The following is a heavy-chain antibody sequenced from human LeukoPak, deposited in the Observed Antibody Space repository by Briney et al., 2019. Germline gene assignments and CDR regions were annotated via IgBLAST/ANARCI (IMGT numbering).Heavy chain of an antibody. J-gene: IGHJ4*02. CDR2: IYYSGST. CDR3: AKAEGYSYGFDY. V-gene: IGHV4-39*07. CDR1: GGSISSSSYY. D-gene: IGHD5-18*01. Sequence: PSETLSLTCTVSGGSISSSSYYWGWIRQPPGKGLEWIGSIYYSGSTYYNPSLKSRVTISVDTSKNQFSLRMNSVTAADTAVYYCAKAEGYSYGFDYWGQGTLVTVSS.